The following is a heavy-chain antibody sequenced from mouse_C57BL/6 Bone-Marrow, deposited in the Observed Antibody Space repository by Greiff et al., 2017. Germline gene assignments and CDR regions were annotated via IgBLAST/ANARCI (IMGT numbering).Heavy chain of an antibody. J-gene: IGHJ4*01. CDR3: ARGHYYGSSYAMDY. D-gene: IGHD1-1*01. CDR2: ISYSGST. V-gene: IGHV3-8*01. Sequence: EVQLMESGPGLAKPAESLSLSCTATCYSITSDYWNWIRKFPGHKLEYIGYISYSGSTYYNPSLKRRISLTRDTSKNQYYLQLTSVTTEDTATYYCARGHYYGSSYAMDYWGQGTSVTVSS. CDR1: CYSITSDY.